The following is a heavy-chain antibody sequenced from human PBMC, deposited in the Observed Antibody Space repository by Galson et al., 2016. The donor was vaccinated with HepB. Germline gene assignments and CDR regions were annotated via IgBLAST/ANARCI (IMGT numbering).Heavy chain of an antibody. CDR3: AKDGGYCSDATCYYRNS. Sequence: SLRLSCAASGFTFSSYAMSWVRQAPGKGLEWVSTITDSGGWIKNADSVKGRLITSRDNSKNTLYLQLNSLRAEDTAVYYCAKDGGYCSDATCYYRNSWGQGTLVTVSS. CDR2: ITDSGGWI. CDR1: GFTFSSYA. V-gene: IGHV3-23*01. J-gene: IGHJ4*02. D-gene: IGHD2-15*01.